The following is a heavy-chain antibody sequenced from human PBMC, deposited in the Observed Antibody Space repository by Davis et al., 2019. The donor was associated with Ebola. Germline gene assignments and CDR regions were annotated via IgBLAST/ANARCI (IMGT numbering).Heavy chain of an antibody. CDR1: GFALRMYW. D-gene: IGHD6-13*01. CDR2: ISSSGSTI. CDR3: ARETSIAAAEAIDY. Sequence: GESLKISCVASGFALRMYWMSWVRQAPGKGLEWVSYISSSGSTIYYADSVKGRFTISRDNAKNSLYLQMNSLRAEDTAVYYCARETSIAAAEAIDYWGQGTLVTVSS. V-gene: IGHV3-48*03. J-gene: IGHJ4*02.